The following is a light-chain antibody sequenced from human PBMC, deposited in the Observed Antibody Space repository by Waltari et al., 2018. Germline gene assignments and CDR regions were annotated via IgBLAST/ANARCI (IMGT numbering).Light chain of an antibody. CDR1: GSNIGAGYD. J-gene: IGLJ2*01. Sequence: QSALTQPPSVSGAPGQRITISCTGRGSNIGAGYDVPWYQQFPATAPNLLLYGNNNRPSGVPDRFFGSKTGTSASLAITGLQADDEADYYCQSYDRSLSVVFGGGTKLTVL. V-gene: IGLV1-40*01. CDR2: GNN. CDR3: QSYDRSLSVV.